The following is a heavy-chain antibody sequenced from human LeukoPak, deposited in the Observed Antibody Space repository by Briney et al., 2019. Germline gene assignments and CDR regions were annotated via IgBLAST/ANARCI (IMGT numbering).Heavy chain of an antibody. CDR3: VRDDQWAFDI. V-gene: IGHV3-48*01. CDR2: IGSGNNI. Sequence: PGGSLRLSCAASEFTFSSFSMNWVRQAPGKGLEWISYIGSGNNIYYADSVKGRFTIPRDNAQGSLFLQMNSLRVEDTSVYYCVRDDQWAFDIWGQGTIVTVSS. CDR1: EFTFSSFS. D-gene: IGHD2-8*01. J-gene: IGHJ3*02.